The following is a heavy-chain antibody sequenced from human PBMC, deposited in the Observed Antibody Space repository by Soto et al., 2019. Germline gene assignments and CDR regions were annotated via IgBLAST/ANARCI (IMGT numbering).Heavy chain of an antibody. J-gene: IGHJ4*02. CDR2: ISYDGSNK. CDR1: GFTFSSYA. Sequence: QVQLVESGGGVVQPGRSLRLSCAASGFTFSSYAMHWVRQAPGKGLEWVAVISYDGSNKYYADSVKGQFTISRDNSKNTLYLQMNSLRAEDTAVYYCARRLGAITYYFDYCGQGTLVTVSS. D-gene: IGHD1-26*01. CDR3: ARRLGAITYYFDY. V-gene: IGHV3-30-3*01.